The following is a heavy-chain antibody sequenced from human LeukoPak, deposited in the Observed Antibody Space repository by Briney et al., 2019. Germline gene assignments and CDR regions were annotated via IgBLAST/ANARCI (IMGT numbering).Heavy chain of an antibody. CDR3: GRDLSNYYFAY. CDR1: GGSFSGYY. CDR2: INHSGST. Sequence: SETLSLTCAVYGGSFSGYYWSWIRQPPGKGLEWIGEINHSGSTNYNPSLKNRVTISADTSKNQFSLKLSSVTAADTAVDYCGRDLSNYYFAYWGQGTLVTVSS. D-gene: IGHD5-24*01. V-gene: IGHV4-34*01. J-gene: IGHJ4*02.